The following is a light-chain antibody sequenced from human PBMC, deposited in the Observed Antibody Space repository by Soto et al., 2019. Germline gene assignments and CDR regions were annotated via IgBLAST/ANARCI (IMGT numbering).Light chain of an antibody. CDR1: QSVSSN. J-gene: IGKJ1*01. Sequence: SQSPATLSVSTGERATLSCRASQSVSSNLAWYQQKPGQAPRLLIYGASSRATGIPDRFSGSGSGTDFTLTISRLEPEDFAVYYCQQYGSSPWTFGQGTKVDI. V-gene: IGKV3-20*01. CDR2: GAS. CDR3: QQYGSSPWT.